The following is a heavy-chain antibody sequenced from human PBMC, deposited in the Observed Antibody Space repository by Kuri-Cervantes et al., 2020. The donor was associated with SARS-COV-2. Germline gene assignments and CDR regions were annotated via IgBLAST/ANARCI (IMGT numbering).Heavy chain of an antibody. Sequence: SETLSLTCAVYGGSLSGNFWSWIRPPPGKGLEWIGEINHSGSTNYNPSLKSRVTISVDTSKNQFSLKLSSVTAADTAVYYCARPGGFLDVWGKGTTVTVSS. J-gene: IGHJ6*04. D-gene: IGHD4-23*01. CDR3: ARPGGFLDV. CDR2: INHSGST. V-gene: IGHV4-34*01. CDR1: GGSLSGNF.